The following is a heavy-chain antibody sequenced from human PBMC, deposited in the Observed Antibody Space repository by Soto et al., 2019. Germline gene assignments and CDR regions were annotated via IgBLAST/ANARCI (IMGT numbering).Heavy chain of an antibody. J-gene: IGHJ5*02. V-gene: IGHV4-39*01. Sequence: QLHFQESGPGLVKPSETLSLTCTVSGGSLSSADYYWAWIRQPPGKVLEWLGSIFFNGGAYKTPSLDSPVTTSADTSKNKLSLRLTSVTAADTAVYYCARQEPSSFGPGWFDTWGQGTLVTVSS. CDR3: ARQEPSSFGPGWFDT. D-gene: IGHD1-1*01. CDR2: IFFNGGA. CDR1: GGSLSSADYY.